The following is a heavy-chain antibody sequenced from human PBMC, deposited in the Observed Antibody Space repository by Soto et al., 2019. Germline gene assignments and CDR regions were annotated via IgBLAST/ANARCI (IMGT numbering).Heavy chain of an antibody. CDR2: IWYDGSNK. Sequence: LRLSCAASGFTFSSYGMHWVRQAPGKGLEWVAVIWYDGSNKYYADSVKGRFTISRDNSKNTLYLQMNSLRAEDTAVYYCAREGRVATWAFDMWGQGTMVTV. J-gene: IGHJ3*02. CDR3: AREGRVATWAFDM. CDR1: GFTFSSYG. V-gene: IGHV3-33*01. D-gene: IGHD5-12*01.